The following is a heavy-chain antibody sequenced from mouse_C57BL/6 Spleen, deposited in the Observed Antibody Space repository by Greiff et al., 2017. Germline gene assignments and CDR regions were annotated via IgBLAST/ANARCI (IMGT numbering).Heavy chain of an antibody. D-gene: IGHD2-4*01. Sequence: EVKLEESGGGLVKPGGSLKLSCAASGFTFSSYAMSWVRQTPEKRLEWVATISDGGSYTYYPDNVKGRFTISRDNAKNNLYLQMSHLKSEDTAMYYCARAGDYGGYYAMDYWGQGTSVTVSS. CDR2: ISDGGSYT. CDR1: GFTFSSYA. V-gene: IGHV5-4*03. J-gene: IGHJ4*01. CDR3: ARAGDYGGYYAMDY.